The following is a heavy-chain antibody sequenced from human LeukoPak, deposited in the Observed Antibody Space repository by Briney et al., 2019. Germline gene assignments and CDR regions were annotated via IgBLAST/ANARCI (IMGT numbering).Heavy chain of an antibody. J-gene: IGHJ6*04. Sequence: GGSLRLSCAASGFTFSSYSMNWVRQAPGKGLEWVSSISSSSSYIYYADSVKGRFTISRDNAKNSLYLQMNSLRAADTAVYYCARDQQRPYYYYYGMDVWGKGTTVTVSS. CDR2: ISSSSSYI. CDR3: ARDQQRPYYYYYGMDV. V-gene: IGHV3-21*01. CDR1: GFTFSSYS. D-gene: IGHD6-25*01.